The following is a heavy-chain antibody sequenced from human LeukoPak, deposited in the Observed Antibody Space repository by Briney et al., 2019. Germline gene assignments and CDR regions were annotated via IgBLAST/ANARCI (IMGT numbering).Heavy chain of an antibody. CDR3: ASSIRGYSSGWYDY. J-gene: IGHJ4*02. V-gene: IGHV4-30-4*08. D-gene: IGHD6-19*01. Sequence: PSQTLSLTCTVSGGSINSGDDYWSWIRQPPGTGLEWIGYIYYSGNTYYNPSLKSRVTISVDRSKNQFSLKLSSVTAADTAVYYCASSIRGYSSGWYDYWGQGTLVTVSS. CDR2: IYYSGNT. CDR1: GGSINSGDDY.